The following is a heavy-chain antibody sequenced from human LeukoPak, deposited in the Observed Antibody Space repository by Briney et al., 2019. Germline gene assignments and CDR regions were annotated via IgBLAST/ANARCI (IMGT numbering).Heavy chain of an antibody. CDR2: IGEDGSTT. J-gene: IGHJ6*02. Sequence: GGSLRLSCAASGIAFENYAMNWVRQAPGKGLEWVSLIGEDGSTTWYVASVKGRFTISRDNGKKSLYLHMNSLRPEDTALYYWAKGFSILASKQYFCNHGLDVWGQGTTVIVSS. CDR3: AKGFSILASKQYFCNHGLDV. D-gene: IGHD3-3*01. CDR1: GIAFENYA. V-gene: IGHV3-43*02.